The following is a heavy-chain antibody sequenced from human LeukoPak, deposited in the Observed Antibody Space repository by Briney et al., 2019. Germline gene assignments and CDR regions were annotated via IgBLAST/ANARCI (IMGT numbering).Heavy chain of an antibody. J-gene: IGHJ4*02. Sequence: GSLRLSCAASGFPLRSYAMSWVRQAPGKGLVWVSRIHGDGGITDYADSVKGRFTISRDNAKNTVYLQMNSLRAEDTAVYYCARDLIRRGQGTVVTVSS. V-gene: IGHV3-74*01. D-gene: IGHD3-3*02. CDR2: IHGDGGIT. CDR1: GFPLRSYA. CDR3: ARDLIR.